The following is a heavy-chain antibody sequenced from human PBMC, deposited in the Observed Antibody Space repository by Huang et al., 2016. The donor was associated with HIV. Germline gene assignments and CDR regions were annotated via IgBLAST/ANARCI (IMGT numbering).Heavy chain of an antibody. V-gene: IGHV1-69*13. CDR1: GGPFRSYS. CDR2: RMPVFDWP. Sequence: QVQLLQSGAEVKKPGSSVKVSCKASGGPFRSYSIAWVRQAPGQGLEWMASRMPVFDWPNCAQKLQGRVRVTADESTSTVYMELRDLRPDDTAVYFCARGSLEYSVSSSLDYWGQGTHVTVSS. D-gene: IGHD4-4*01. CDR3: ARGSLEYSVSSSLDY. J-gene: IGHJ4*02.